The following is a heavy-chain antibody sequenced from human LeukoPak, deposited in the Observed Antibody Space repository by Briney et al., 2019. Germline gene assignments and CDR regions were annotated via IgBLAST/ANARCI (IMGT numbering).Heavy chain of an antibody. V-gene: IGHV4-59*01. Sequence: SETLSLTCTVSGGSISTYHWSWIRQPPGKGLEWIGYIYYSGTTNYNPSLKSRVTISVDTSKNQFSLKLSSVTAADTAVYYCARLRYSSGQDYWGQGTLVTVSS. J-gene: IGHJ4*02. CDR1: GGSISTYH. D-gene: IGHD6-19*01. CDR2: IYYSGTT. CDR3: ARLRYSSGQDY.